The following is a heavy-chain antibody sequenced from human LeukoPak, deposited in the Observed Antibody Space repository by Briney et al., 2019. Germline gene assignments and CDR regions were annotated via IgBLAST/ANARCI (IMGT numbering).Heavy chain of an antibody. D-gene: IGHD3-22*01. CDR2: ISAYNGNT. J-gene: IGHJ4*02. V-gene: IGHV1-18*01. Sequence: ASVKVSCKASGYTFTSYGISWVRQAPGQGLEWMGWISAYNGNTDYAQKLQGRVKMTTDTSTSTAYMEVTSLIYDDTAVYYCAREYDSSGYYDYWGQGTLVTVSS. CDR1: GYTFTSYG. CDR3: AREYDSSGYYDY.